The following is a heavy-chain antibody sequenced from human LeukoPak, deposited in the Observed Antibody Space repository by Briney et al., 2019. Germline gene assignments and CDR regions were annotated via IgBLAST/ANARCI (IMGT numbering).Heavy chain of an antibody. Sequence: PSETLSLTCTVSGGSISSGGYSWSWIRQPPGKGLEWIGYIYHSGSTYYNPSLKSRVTMSVDRSKNQFSLKLSSVTAADTAVYYCARGVGGYSYGPDYWGQGTLVTVSS. J-gene: IGHJ4*02. CDR1: GGSISSGGYS. D-gene: IGHD5-18*01. CDR2: IYHSGST. CDR3: ARGVGGYSYGPDY. V-gene: IGHV4-30-2*01.